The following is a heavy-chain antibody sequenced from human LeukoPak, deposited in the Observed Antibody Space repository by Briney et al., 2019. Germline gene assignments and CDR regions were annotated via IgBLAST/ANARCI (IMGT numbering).Heavy chain of an antibody. Sequence: SETLSLTCTVSGGSISIYYWNWIRQPAGKGLEWIGRIFTSGITNYNPSLKSRVTMSVDTPKNQFSLKLSSVTAADTAVYYCARESSGSYYNPLGYMDVWGKGTTVTVSS. V-gene: IGHV4-4*07. CDR1: GGSISIYY. CDR2: IFTSGIT. J-gene: IGHJ6*03. D-gene: IGHD3-10*01. CDR3: ARESSGSYYNPLGYMDV.